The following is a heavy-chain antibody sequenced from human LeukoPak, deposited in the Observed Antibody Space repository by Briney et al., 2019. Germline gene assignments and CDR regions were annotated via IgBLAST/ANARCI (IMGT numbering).Heavy chain of an antibody. CDR3: ARTEMATIEDDAFDI. Sequence: SVKVSCKASGYTFTGYYMHWVRQAPGQGLEWMGRINPNSGGTNYAQKFQGRVTMTRDTSISTAYMELSRLRSDDTAVYYCARTEMATIEDDAFDIWGQGTMVTVSS. V-gene: IGHV1-2*06. J-gene: IGHJ3*02. D-gene: IGHD5-24*01. CDR1: GYTFTGYY. CDR2: INPNSGGT.